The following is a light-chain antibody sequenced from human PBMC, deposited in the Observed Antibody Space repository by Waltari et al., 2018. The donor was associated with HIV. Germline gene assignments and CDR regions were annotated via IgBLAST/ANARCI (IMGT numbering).Light chain of an antibody. CDR3: CSYAGTSPYV. V-gene: IGLV2-23*01. Sequence: SALTQPASVSGSPGQSINISCTGTSSDVGSYNLVSWYQQHPGKAPKLMFYEGSKRPSGVSNRFSGSKSGNTASLTISGLQAEDEADYYCCSYAGTSPYVFGTGTKVTVL. J-gene: IGLJ1*01. CDR1: SSDVGSYNL. CDR2: EGS.